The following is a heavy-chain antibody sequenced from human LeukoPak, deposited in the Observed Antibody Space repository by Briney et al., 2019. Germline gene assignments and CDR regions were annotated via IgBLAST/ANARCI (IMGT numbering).Heavy chain of an antibody. CDR1: GYSISSGYY. CDR3: ARHYDSSGYYYHDAFDI. D-gene: IGHD3-22*01. Sequence: PSETLSLTCAVSGYSISSGYYWGGIRQPPGKGVEWIGSIYHSGSTYYNPALKSRVTISVDTAKNRFSRKVKTVTAADTAVYYCARHYDSSGYYYHDAFDIWGQGTMVTVSS. CDR2: IYHSGST. V-gene: IGHV4-38-2*01. J-gene: IGHJ3*02.